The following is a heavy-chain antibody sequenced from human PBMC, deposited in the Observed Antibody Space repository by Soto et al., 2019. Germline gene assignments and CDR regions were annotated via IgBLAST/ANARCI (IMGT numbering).Heavy chain of an antibody. D-gene: IGHD3-9*01. CDR1: GGSFSGYY. J-gene: IGHJ2*01. V-gene: IGHV4-34*01. CDR2: INDRGSI. Sequence: QVQLQQWGAGPLRPLETLSLTCRVSGGSFSGYYWAWIRQSPGKGLEWIGEINDRGSINYNPSLKSRVSISVATSKNHYSLNLRSVTAADTAVYYCARESHDILTGPPWVWYFDLWGRGTLVTVSS. CDR3: ARESHDILTGPPWVWYFDL.